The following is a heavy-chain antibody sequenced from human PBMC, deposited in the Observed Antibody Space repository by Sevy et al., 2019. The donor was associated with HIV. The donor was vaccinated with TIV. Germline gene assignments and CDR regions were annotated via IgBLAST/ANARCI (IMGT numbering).Heavy chain of an antibody. D-gene: IGHD4-17*01. CDR3: VRGRDYGNFDY. V-gene: IGHV3-33*01. CDR1: EFNFSIYG. CDR2: IWYDGSNK. Sequence: GGSLRLSCAASEFNFSIYGMHWVRQAPGKGLEWVALIWYDGSNKYYADSVKGRFTISRDNSKNTLSLQMNSLRAEDTAVYYCVRGRDYGNFDYWGQGTLVTVSS. J-gene: IGHJ4*02.